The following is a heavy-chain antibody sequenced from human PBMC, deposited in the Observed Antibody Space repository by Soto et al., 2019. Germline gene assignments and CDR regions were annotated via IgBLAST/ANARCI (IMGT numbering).Heavy chain of an antibody. J-gene: IGHJ4*02. CDR2: ISGSGGST. CDR1: GFTFSSYA. D-gene: IGHD6-19*01. CDR3: AKVSSYSSGSLDY. V-gene: IGHV3-23*01. Sequence: HPGGSLRLSCAASGFTFSSYAMSWVRQAPGKGLEWVSAISGSGGSTYYADSVKGRFTISRDNSKNTLYLQMNSLRAEDTAVYYCAKVSSYSSGSLDYWGQGTPVTVSS.